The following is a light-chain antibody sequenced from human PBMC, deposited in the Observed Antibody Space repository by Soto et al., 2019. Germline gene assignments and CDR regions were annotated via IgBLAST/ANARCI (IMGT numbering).Light chain of an antibody. V-gene: IGLV2-14*01. CDR2: DVS. CDR3: SSYASSSTPLYV. J-gene: IGLJ1*01. Sequence: QSVLTQPASVSGSPGQSITISCAGTSSDVGAYNYVSWYQQHPGKAPKLLIDDVSNRPSGVSNRFSGSKSGNTASLTISGLQAEDEADYYCSSYASSSTPLYVLGTGTKVTVL. CDR1: SSDVGAYNY.